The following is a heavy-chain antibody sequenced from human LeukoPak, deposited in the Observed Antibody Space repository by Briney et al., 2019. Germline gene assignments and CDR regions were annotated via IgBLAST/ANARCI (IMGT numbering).Heavy chain of an antibody. J-gene: IGHJ4*02. Sequence: GGSLRLSCAASGFSFSTYGMHWVRQAPGKGLEWVALIWNAGTNAYYADSVKGRFTISRDNSKNTLYLQMNSLRAEDTAVYYCAGDTPPGGDYYFDYWGQGTLVIVSS. CDR1: GFSFSTYG. CDR2: IWNAGTNA. CDR3: AGDTPPGGDYYFDY. V-gene: IGHV3-33*01. D-gene: IGHD3-16*01.